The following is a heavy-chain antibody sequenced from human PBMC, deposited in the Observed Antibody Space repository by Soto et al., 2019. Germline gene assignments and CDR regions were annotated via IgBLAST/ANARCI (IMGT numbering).Heavy chain of an antibody. CDR2: INAGNGNT. Sequence: ASVKVSCKASGYTFTSYAMHWVRQAPGQRLEWMGWINAGNGNTKYSQKFQGRVTITRDTSASTAYMELSSLRSEDTAAYYCARRSSGYYYGMDIWGQGTMVTVYS. V-gene: IGHV1-3*01. CDR3: ARRSSGYYYGMDI. CDR1: GYTFTSYA. D-gene: IGHD6-25*01. J-gene: IGHJ6*02.